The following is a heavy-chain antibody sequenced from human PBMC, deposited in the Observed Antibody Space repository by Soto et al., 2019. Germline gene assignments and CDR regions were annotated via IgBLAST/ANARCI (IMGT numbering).Heavy chain of an antibody. CDR2: IYSGGST. J-gene: IGHJ6*02. CDR1: GFTVSSNY. V-gene: IGHV3-66*01. Sequence: EVQLVESGGGLVQPGGSLRLSCAASGFTVSSNYMSWVRQAPGKGLEWVSVIYSGGSTYYADSVKGRFTISRDNSKNTLYLQMNSLRAEAAAVYYCGREVTRGYDGMGVWGQGTTGTVSS. CDR3: GREVTRGYDGMGV. D-gene: IGHD3-16*01.